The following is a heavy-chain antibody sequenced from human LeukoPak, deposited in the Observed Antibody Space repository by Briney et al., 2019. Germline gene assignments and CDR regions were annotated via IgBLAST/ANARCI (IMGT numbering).Heavy chain of an antibody. CDR3: AKDGGYISGSYHYWYFDL. J-gene: IGHJ2*01. V-gene: IGHV3-30*18. CDR2: ISYDGSNK. CDR1: GFTFSSYG. Sequence: GGSLRHSCAASGFTFSSYGMHWVRQAPGKGLEWVAVISYDGSNKYYADSVKGRFTISRDNSKNTLYLQMNSLRAEDTAVYYCAKDGGYISGSYHYWYFDLWGRGTLVTVSS. D-gene: IGHD1-26*01.